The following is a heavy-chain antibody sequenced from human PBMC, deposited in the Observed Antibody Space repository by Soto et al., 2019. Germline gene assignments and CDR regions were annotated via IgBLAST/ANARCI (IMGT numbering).Heavy chain of an antibody. CDR2: ISYSGVST. CDR3: AKAPTVSLRGSDI. Sequence: EVQLLESGGGLVQPGGSLRLSCEASGFSFSRYAMTWVRQAPGKGLEWVSTISYSGVSTYYADSVKGRFTSSRDNSKNTLFLQMDSLRDEDTGVYYCAKAPTVSLRGSDIWGQGNLVTVSS. CDR1: GFSFSRYA. J-gene: IGHJ4*02. D-gene: IGHD4-17*01. V-gene: IGHV3-23*01.